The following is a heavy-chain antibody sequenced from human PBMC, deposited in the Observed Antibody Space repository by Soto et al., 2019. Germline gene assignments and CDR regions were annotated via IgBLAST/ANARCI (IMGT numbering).Heavy chain of an antibody. CDR3: ARVGDFWSGYYRGNFDY. CDR1: GGSFSGYY. D-gene: IGHD3-3*01. Sequence: PSETLSLTCAVYGGSFSGYYWSWIRQPPGKGLEWIGEINHSGSTNYNPSLKSRVTISVDTSKNQFSLKLSSVTAADTAVYYCARVGDFWSGYYRGNFDYWGHGTLVTVSS. CDR2: INHSGST. J-gene: IGHJ4*01. V-gene: IGHV4-34*01.